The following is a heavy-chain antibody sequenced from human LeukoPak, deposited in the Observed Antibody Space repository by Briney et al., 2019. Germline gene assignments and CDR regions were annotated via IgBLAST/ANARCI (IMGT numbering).Heavy chain of an antibody. D-gene: IGHD6-6*01. CDR1: GFTFSSYS. V-gene: IGHV3-48*04. CDR3: ARIQYSSSSTGDY. J-gene: IGHJ4*02. Sequence: GGSLRLSCAASGFTFSSYSMNWVRQAPGKGLEWVSYISSSSSTIYYADSVKGRFTISRDIAKNSLYLQMNSLRAEDTAVYYCARIQYSSSSTGDYWGQGTLVTVSS. CDR2: ISSSSSTI.